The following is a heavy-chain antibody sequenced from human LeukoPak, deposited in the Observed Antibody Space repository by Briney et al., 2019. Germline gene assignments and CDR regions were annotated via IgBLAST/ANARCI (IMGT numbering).Heavy chain of an antibody. J-gene: IGHJ5*02. Sequence: PGGSLRLSCAASGFIFSNYWMSWVRQAPGKGLEWVANIKQDGSEKYYVDSVKGRFTISRDNAKNSLYLQMSSLRAEDTAVYYCARDPSAVTANTYAWGQGTLVTVSS. D-gene: IGHD2-2*01. CDR1: GFIFSNYW. CDR3: ARDPSAVTANTYA. CDR2: IKQDGSEK. V-gene: IGHV3-7*01.